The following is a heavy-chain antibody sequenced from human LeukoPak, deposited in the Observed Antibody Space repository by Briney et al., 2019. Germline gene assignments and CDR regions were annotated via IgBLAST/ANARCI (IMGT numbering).Heavy chain of an antibody. CDR3: AKFGDSGSYFDY. CDR2: ISGSGGST. CDR1: GFTFSSYS. Sequence: GGSLRLSCAASGFTFSSYSMNWVRQAPGKGLEWVSAISGSGGSTYYADSVKGRFTISRDNSKNTLYLQMNSLRAEDAAVYYCAKFGDSGSYFDYWGQGTLVTVSS. V-gene: IGHV3-23*01. J-gene: IGHJ4*02. D-gene: IGHD1-26*01.